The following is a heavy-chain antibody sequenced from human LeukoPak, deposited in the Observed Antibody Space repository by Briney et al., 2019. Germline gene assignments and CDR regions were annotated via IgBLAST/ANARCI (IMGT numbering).Heavy chain of an antibody. CDR3: ARARSQDSSGYYYYYYYMDV. CDR1: GYTFTGYY. CDR2: INPNSGGT. Sequence: ASVKVSCKASGYTFTGYYMHWVRQAPGQGLEWMGWINPNSGGTNYAQKFQGRVTMTRDTSISTAYMELSRLRSGDTAVYYCARARSQDSSGYYYYYYYMDVWGKGTTVTVSS. V-gene: IGHV1-2*02. J-gene: IGHJ6*03. D-gene: IGHD3-22*01.